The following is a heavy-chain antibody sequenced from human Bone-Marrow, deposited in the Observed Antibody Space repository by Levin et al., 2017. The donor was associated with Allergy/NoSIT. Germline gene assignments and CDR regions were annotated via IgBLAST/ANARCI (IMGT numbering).Heavy chain of an antibody. D-gene: IGHD3-9*01. V-gene: IGHV3-30*03. CDR2: ISYDGNTK. CDR3: ARSHDRRDYYYYMDV. J-gene: IGHJ6*03. Sequence: PGGSLRLSCDASGFTFSSYAMHWVRQAPGKGLEGVAVISYDGNTKYYADSLEGRFTISRDNSKNTLYLQMNSLRAEDTAQYFCARSHDRRDYYYYMDVWGKGTTVTVSS. CDR1: GFTFSSYA.